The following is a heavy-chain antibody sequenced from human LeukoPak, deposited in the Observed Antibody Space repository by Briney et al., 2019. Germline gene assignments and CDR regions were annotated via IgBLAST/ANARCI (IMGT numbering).Heavy chain of an antibody. Sequence: GASVKVSCKASGYTFTSYAMHWVRQAPGQRLEWMGWINTGNGNTKYSQEFQGRVTITRDTSANTAYMELSSLRSEDMAVYYCAREYGVAAALGAFDIWGQGTMVTVSS. J-gene: IGHJ3*02. CDR3: AREYGVAAALGAFDI. D-gene: IGHD6-13*01. CDR1: GYTFTSYA. V-gene: IGHV1-3*03. CDR2: INTGNGNT.